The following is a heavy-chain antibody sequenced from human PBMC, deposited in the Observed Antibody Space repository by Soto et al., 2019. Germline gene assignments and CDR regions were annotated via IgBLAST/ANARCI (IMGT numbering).Heavy chain of an antibody. CDR3: ARGRGGTIFGVVNRNYYYYYMDV. Sequence: SETLSLTCAVYGGSFSGYYWSWIRQPPGKGLEWIGEINHSGSTNYNPSLKSRVTISVDTSKNQFSLKLSSVTAADTAVYYCARGRGGTIFGVVNRNYYYYYMDVWGKGTTVTVSS. V-gene: IGHV4-34*01. J-gene: IGHJ6*03. D-gene: IGHD3-3*01. CDR2: INHSGST. CDR1: GGSFSGYY.